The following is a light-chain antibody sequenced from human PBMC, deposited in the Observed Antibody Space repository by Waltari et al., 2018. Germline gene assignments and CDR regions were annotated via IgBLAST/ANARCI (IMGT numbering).Light chain of an antibody. V-gene: IGLV1-51*02. CDR1: SPNIGKNY. J-gene: IGLJ7*01. CDR2: ENT. Sequence: QSVLTQPPSVSAAPGQRVTISCSGGSPNIGKNYVSWYRQFPGTAPKLLIYENTERPSGIPGRFSGSKSGTSATLDITGLQAGDEADYYCGTWDSSLSGAVFGGGTHLTVL. CDR3: GTWDSSLSGAV.